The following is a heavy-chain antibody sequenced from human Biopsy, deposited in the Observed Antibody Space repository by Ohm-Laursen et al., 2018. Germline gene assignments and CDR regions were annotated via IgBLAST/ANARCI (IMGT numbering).Heavy chain of an antibody. Sequence: SLRLSCSASGFSFSDYYMIWIRQAPGKGLEWVSYISSSGRTMYYADSVKGRFTISRDNANKSLYLQMNRLRAEDTAVYYCATTRSFDNWGQGTLVTVSS. CDR1: GFSFSDYY. V-gene: IGHV3-11*01. J-gene: IGHJ4*02. CDR2: ISSSGRTM. D-gene: IGHD5-24*01. CDR3: ATTRSFDN.